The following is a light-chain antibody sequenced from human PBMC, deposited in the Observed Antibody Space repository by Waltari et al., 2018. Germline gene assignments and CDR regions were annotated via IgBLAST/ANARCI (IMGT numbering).Light chain of an antibody. J-gene: IGLJ2*01. Sequence: SYELTQPPSVSVSPGQTARITCSGDALQRQYAYWYQQRPGQAPMLMIYKDTQRPSENPERVSGSSSGTTVTLTISEVQGEDEADYYCQSADGSGTYVVFGGGTKLTVL. CDR1: ALQRQY. CDR3: QSADGSGTYVV. CDR2: KDT. V-gene: IGLV3-25*03.